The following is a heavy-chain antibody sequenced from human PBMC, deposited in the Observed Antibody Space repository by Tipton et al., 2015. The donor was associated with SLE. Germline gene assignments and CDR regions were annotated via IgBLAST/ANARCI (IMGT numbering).Heavy chain of an antibody. D-gene: IGHD6-13*01. Sequence: TCTTTATHWVRQAPGKGLEWVAVISYDGSNKYYADSVKGRFTISRDNSKNTLHLQMNSLRADDTAVYYCATYESSWSSFDYWGQGTLVTVSS. V-gene: IGHV3-30*14. CDR3: ATYESSWSSFDY. J-gene: IGHJ4*02. CDR1: TCTTTA. CDR2: ISYDGSNK.